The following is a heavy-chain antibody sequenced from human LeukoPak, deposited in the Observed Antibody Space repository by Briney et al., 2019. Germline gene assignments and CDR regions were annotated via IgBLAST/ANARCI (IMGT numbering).Heavy chain of an antibody. CDR3: AKDFDWLTDY. CDR2: INLDGTTT. J-gene: IGHJ4*02. D-gene: IGHD3-9*01. V-gene: IGHV3-43*01. CDR1: GFSFDRYT. Sequence: GGSLRLSCVASGFSFDRYTMHWIRQAPGKGLEWVSLINLDGTTTYYADSVKGRFTISRDNSRNSLYLQMNSLTTEDSALYYCAKDFDWLTDYWGQGTLVTVSS.